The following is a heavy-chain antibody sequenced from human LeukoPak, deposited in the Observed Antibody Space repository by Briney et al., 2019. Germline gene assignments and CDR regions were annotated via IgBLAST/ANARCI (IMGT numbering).Heavy chain of an antibody. CDR2: INPNSGGT. Sequence: ASVKVSCKASGYTFTGYYMHWVRQAPGQGLEWMGWINPNSGGTNYAQKFQGRVTMTRDTSISTAYMDLSRLRSDDTAVYYCARGFCSSTSCYMDVWGKGTTVTVSS. J-gene: IGHJ6*03. CDR3: ARGFCSSTSCYMDV. V-gene: IGHV1-2*02. D-gene: IGHD2-2*01. CDR1: GYTFTGYY.